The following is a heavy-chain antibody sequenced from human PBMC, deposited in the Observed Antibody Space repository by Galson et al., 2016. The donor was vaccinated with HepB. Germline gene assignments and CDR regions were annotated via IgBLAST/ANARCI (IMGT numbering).Heavy chain of an antibody. J-gene: IGHJ4*02. CDR2: IWYDGSHK. V-gene: IGHV3-33*01. CDR3: ARGRGSGTLDH. Sequence: SLRLSCAASGFTFSNYGMHWVRQALGKGLEWVAVIWYDGSHKYYADSVKGRFIISRDNSKNTVSVQMNSLRAEDTAVYYCARGRGSGTLDHWGQGTPVTVSS. D-gene: IGHD3-10*01. CDR1: GFTFSNYG.